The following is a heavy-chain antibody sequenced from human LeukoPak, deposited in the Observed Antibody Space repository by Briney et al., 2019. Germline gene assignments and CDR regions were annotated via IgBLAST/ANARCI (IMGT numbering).Heavy chain of an antibody. Sequence: SETLSLTCSVNGGSFSGYYWSWIRQPPGKGLEWIGEINHSGNTNYNPSLKSRVTMSVDTSKNQFSLKLSSVTAADTAVYYCARGGGSYSDFDYWGQGTLVTVSS. CDR1: GGSFSGYY. D-gene: IGHD1-26*01. CDR3: ARGGGSYSDFDY. J-gene: IGHJ4*02. CDR2: INHSGNT. V-gene: IGHV4-34*01.